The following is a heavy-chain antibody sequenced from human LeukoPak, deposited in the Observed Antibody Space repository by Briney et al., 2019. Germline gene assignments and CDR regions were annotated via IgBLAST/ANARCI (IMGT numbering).Heavy chain of an antibody. D-gene: IGHD2-2*01. V-gene: IGHV4-30-4*08. Sequence: SQTLSLTCTVSGGSISSGDYYWSWIRQPPGKGLEWIGYIYYSGSTYYSPSLKSRVTISVDTSKNQFSLKLSSVTAADTAVYYCARYHPGDIVVVPAVNRNWFDPWGQGTLVTVSS. J-gene: IGHJ5*02. CDR1: GGSISSGDYY. CDR2: IYYSGST. CDR3: ARYHPGDIVVVPAVNRNWFDP.